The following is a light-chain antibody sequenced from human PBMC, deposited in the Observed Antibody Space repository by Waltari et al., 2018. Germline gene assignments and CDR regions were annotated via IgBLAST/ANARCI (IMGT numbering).Light chain of an antibody. Sequence: QSGLTQPPSVSGAPGQRVTISCTGSSSNLGAGYDVHWYQKLPGTAPKLLIYGNNNRPSGVPDRFSGSKSGTSASLAITGLQAEDEADYYCQSYDSGLSGSVFGGGTKLTVL. CDR1: SSNLGAGYD. V-gene: IGLV1-40*01. J-gene: IGLJ2*01. CDR2: GNN. CDR3: QSYDSGLSGSV.